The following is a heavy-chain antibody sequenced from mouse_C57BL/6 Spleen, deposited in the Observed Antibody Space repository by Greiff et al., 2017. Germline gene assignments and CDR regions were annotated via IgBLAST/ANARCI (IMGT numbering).Heavy chain of an antibody. CDR1: GYTFTSYW. CDR2: IHPNSGST. Sequence: QVQLQQSGAELVKPGASVKLSCKASGYTFTSYWMHWVKQRPGQGLEWIGMIHPNSGSTNYNEKFKSKATLTVDKSSSTAYMQLSSLTSEDSAVYYCARWLRHAMDYWGQGTSVTVSS. J-gene: IGHJ4*01. V-gene: IGHV1-64*01. CDR3: ARWLRHAMDY. D-gene: IGHD2-2*01.